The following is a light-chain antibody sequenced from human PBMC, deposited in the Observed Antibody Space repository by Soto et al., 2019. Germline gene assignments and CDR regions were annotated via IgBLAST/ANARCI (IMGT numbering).Light chain of an antibody. J-gene: IGLJ1*01. Sequence: QSVLTQPPSASGSPGQSVTISCTGTSSDVGGYNYVSWYQQHPGKAPILMIYEVTKRPSGVPDRFSGSKSGNTASLTVSGLQAGDEGDYYCSSYAGSNNPYVFXTGTKVTVL. CDR2: EVT. CDR3: SSYAGSNNPYV. CDR1: SSDVGGYNY. V-gene: IGLV2-8*01.